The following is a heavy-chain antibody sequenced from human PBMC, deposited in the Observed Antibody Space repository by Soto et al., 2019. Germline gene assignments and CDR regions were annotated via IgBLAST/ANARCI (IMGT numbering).Heavy chain of an antibody. CDR1: GGTFSSYA. V-gene: IGHV1-69*06. D-gene: IGHD6-13*01. CDR2: IIPIFGTA. Sequence: QVQLVQSGAEVKKPGSSVKVSCKASGGTFSSYAISWVRQAPGQGLEWMGGIIPIFGTANYAQKFQGRVTITADKSTSTAYMELSSLRSEDTAVYYCARLSSPAAGRYYYYGMDVWGQGTTVTVSS. J-gene: IGHJ6*02. CDR3: ARLSSPAAGRYYYYGMDV.